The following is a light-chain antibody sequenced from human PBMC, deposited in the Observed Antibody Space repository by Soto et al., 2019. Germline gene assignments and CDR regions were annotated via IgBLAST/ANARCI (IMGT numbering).Light chain of an antibody. CDR1: QGIRTD. CDR3: LQHNSYPRT. V-gene: IGKV1-17*01. Sequence: DIQMTQSPSSLSASVGDRVTITCRASQGIRTDLGWYQQKPGKAPKRLIYAASSLQSGVPSRFSGSGSGTEFTLTISSLQHEDFATYYCLQHNSYPRTFGQGTKVEIK. J-gene: IGKJ1*01. CDR2: AAS.